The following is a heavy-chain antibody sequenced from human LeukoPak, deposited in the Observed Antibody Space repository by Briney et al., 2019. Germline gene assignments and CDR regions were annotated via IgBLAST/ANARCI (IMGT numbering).Heavy chain of an antibody. V-gene: IGHV4-59*12. D-gene: IGHD3-9*01. J-gene: IGHJ4*02. CDR2: IYYSGST. CDR1: GGSISGYY. CDR3: ARPSGDILIGYYGL. Sequence: SSETLSLTCTVSGGSISGYYWSWIRQPPGKGLEWIGYIYYSGSTNYNPSLKSRVTISIDTSKNQFSLKLRSVTAADTAVYYCARPSGDILIGYYGLWGQGTLVTVSS.